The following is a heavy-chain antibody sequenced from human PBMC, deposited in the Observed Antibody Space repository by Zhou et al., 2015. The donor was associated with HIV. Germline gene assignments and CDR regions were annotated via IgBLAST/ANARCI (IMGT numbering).Heavy chain of an antibody. D-gene: IGHD2/OR15-2a*01. Sequence: QVQLVQSGAEVKKPGSSVKVSCKASGGTFSSHAISWVRQAPGQGLEWMGEIIPVFGTANYAQKFQGRVTITADKSTSTAYMELSSLRSEDTAVYFCASQYYDEDDYYYGMDVWGHGTTVTVSS. CDR3: ASQYYDEDDYYYGMDV. CDR1: GGTFSSHA. J-gene: IGHJ6*02. CDR2: IIPVFGTA. V-gene: IGHV1-69*06.